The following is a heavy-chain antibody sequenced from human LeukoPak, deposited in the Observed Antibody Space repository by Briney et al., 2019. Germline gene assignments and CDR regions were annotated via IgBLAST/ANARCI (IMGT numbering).Heavy chain of an antibody. D-gene: IGHD1-14*01. V-gene: IGHV3-7*01. CDR3: AGDIKVSRPAVAFDI. J-gene: IGHJ3*02. CDR2: IKEDGSEK. Sequence: GGSLRLSCVASGFTFSNYWMTWVRQAPGKGLEWVANIKEDGSEKYYVDPVKGRFTISRDNAKNSLYLQMNSLRAEDTAVYYCAGDIKVSRPAVAFDIWGQGTMVTVSS. CDR1: GFTFSNYW.